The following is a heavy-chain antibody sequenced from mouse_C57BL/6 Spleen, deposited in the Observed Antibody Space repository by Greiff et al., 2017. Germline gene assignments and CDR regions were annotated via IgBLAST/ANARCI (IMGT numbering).Heavy chain of an antibody. D-gene: IGHD1-3*01. J-gene: IGHJ4*01. CDR1: GYTFTSYW. V-gene: IGHV1-64*01. Sequence: QVQLQQPGAELVKPGASVKLSCKASGYTFTSYWMHWVKQRPGQGLEWIGMIHPNSGSTNYNEKFKSKATLTVDKSSSTAYMQLSSLTSEDSAGYYCARGAHGDYAMDYWGQGTSVTVSS. CDR3: ARGAHGDYAMDY. CDR2: IHPNSGST.